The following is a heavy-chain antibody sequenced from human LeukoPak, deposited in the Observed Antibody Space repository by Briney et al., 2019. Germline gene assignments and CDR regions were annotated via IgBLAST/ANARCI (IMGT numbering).Heavy chain of an antibody. CDR1: GFTFSSYA. CDR3: AKVGYYDSSGFQFYYFDH. J-gene: IGHJ4*02. Sequence: GGSLRLSCAASGFTFSSYAMSWVRQAPGKGLEWVSAISGSGGRTYYADSVKGRFTISRDNSKNTLYLQLNTLRAEDTAVYYCAKVGYYDSSGFQFYYFDHWGQGTLVTVSS. CDR2: ISGSGGRT. D-gene: IGHD3-22*01. V-gene: IGHV3-23*01.